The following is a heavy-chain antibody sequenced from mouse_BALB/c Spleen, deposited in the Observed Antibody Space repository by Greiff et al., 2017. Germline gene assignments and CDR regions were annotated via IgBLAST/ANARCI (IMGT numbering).Heavy chain of an antibody. Sequence: EVQLVESGGGLVQPGGSRKLSCAASGFTFSSFGMHWVRQAPEKGLEWVAYISSGSSTIYYADTVKGRFTISRDNPKNTLFLQMTSLRSEDTAMYYCARDDYYYGSSYAMDYWGQGTSVTVSS. CDR3: ARDDYYYGSSYAMDY. J-gene: IGHJ4*01. V-gene: IGHV5-17*02. D-gene: IGHD1-1*01. CDR2: ISSGSSTI. CDR1: GFTFSSFG.